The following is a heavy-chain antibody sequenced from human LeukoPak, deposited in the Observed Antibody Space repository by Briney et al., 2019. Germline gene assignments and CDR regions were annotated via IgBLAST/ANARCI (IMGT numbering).Heavy chain of an antibody. V-gene: IGHV4-59*01. J-gene: IGHJ4*02. CDR2: THYSGTS. CDR3: ARGSTKFDY. Sequence: KPSETLSLTCTVSGGSIVSSYWSWIRQPPGKGLEWIGYTHYSGTSDYNPSLKSRVTISIDTPKNHFSLKLSSVTGADTAVYYCARGSTKFDYWGQGTLVTVSS. D-gene: IGHD2-2*01. CDR1: GGSIVSSY.